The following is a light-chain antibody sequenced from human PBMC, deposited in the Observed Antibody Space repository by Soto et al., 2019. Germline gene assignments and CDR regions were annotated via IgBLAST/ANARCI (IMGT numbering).Light chain of an antibody. CDR3: LQLDSYPRT. CDR1: QGISSH. Sequence: DFQLTQSPSFLSSSVGDRVTITCRASQGISSHLAWYQQKPGKAPKLLIYAASTLQSGVPSRFSGSGSGTEFTLTISSLQPEDFATYYCLQLDSYPRTFGQGTKVEV. CDR2: AAS. V-gene: IGKV1-9*01. J-gene: IGKJ1*01.